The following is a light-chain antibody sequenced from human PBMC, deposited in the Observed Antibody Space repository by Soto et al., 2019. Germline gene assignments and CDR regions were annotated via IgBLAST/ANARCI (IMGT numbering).Light chain of an antibody. CDR2: GAS. J-gene: IGKJ1*01. CDR1: QSVSSSH. Sequence: EIVLTQSPGTLSLSPGERATLSCRASQSVSSSHLAWYQQKPGQAPRLLIYGASSRATGIPDRFSGSGSGTDFTLTISRLEPEDFAVYYCQQYGSSPRTFGKGTKVEIK. CDR3: QQYGSSPRT. V-gene: IGKV3-20*01.